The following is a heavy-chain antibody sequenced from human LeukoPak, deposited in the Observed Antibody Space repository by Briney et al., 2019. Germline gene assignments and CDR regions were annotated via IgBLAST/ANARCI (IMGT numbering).Heavy chain of an antibody. Sequence: GASVKVSCKASGYKFTDDYMHWVRQAPGQGLEFMGWINPDSGFTNYAQKFKGRVNMTRDTSISPAYLEVWSLTSDDTAVYYCAPTAEAYTSWWKVWGQGTLVTVSS. CDR3: APTAEAYTSWWKV. CDR2: INPDSGFT. V-gene: IGHV1-2*02. J-gene: IGHJ4*02. D-gene: IGHD3-16*01. CDR1: GYKFTDDY.